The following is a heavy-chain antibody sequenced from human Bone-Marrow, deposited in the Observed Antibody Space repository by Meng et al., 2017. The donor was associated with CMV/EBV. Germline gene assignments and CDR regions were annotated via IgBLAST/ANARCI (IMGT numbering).Heavy chain of an antibody. V-gene: IGHV3-7*01. J-gene: IGHJ4*02. Sequence: GGSLRLSCAASGFTFSSYWMSWVRQAPGKGLEWVANIKQDGSEKYYLDSVKGRFTISRDNAKNSLYLQMSSLRAEDTAVYYCEGFGEFNIWGQGTLVTVSS. CDR1: GFTFSSYW. CDR2: IKQDGSEK. CDR3: EGFGEFNI. D-gene: IGHD3-10*01.